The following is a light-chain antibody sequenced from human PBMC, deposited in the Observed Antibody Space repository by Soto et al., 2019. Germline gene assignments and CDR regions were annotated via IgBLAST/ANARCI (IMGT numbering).Light chain of an antibody. V-gene: IGKV1-5*03. J-gene: IGKJ1*01. CDR2: KAA. Sequence: DIQMTQSPSTLSASVGYRVAITCLASDNIAPWVAWYQQKPGKAPKLLIYKAANLADEVPSRFAGSGSGTDFTLTITRLQPDDFATYYCPHYNSFSRTSGQGTNADIK. CDR3: PHYNSFSRT. CDR1: DNIAPW.